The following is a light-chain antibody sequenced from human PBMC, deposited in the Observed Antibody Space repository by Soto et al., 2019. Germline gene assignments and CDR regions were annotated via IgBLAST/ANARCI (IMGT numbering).Light chain of an antibody. J-gene: IGLJ2*01. CDR3: SSYTRRSTLVV. CDR2: DVS. V-gene: IGLV2-14*01. CDR1: SSDVGGYNY. Sequence: QSALTPPASVSGSPGQSITISCTGTSSDVGGYNYVSWYLQNQGKAPKRMIYDVSNRPSGVCNRFSGSKSGNTATLTIAGLQDEHEAHYYCSSYTRRSTLVVFGGGTKRTVL.